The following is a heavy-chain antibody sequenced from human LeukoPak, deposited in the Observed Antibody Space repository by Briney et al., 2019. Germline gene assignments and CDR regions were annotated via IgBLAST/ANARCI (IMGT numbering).Heavy chain of an antibody. CDR1: GFTFDDYA. CDR3: AKDRRGIAVADFDY. V-gene: IGHV3-9*01. CDR2: ISWNSGSI. D-gene: IGHD6-19*01. Sequence: PGRSLRLSCAASGFTFDDYAMHWVRQAPGKGLEWVSGISWNSGSIGYADSVKGRFTISRDNAKNSLYLQMNSLRAEDTALYYCAKDRRGIAVADFDYWGQGTLVTVSP. J-gene: IGHJ4*02.